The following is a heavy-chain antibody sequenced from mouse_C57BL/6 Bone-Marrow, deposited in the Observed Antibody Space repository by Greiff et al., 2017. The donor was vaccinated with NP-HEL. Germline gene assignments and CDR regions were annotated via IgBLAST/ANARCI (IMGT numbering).Heavy chain of an antibody. D-gene: IGHD1-1*01. Sequence: VQLQQSGAELVKPGASVKISCKASGYAFSSYWMNWVKQRPGKGLEWIGQIYPGDGDTNYNGKFKGKATLTADKSSSTAYMPLRSLTSADSAVYVCARYYSSSYYFDYWGQGTTLTVSS. CDR2: IYPGDGDT. CDR3: ARYYSSSYYFDY. J-gene: IGHJ2*01. CDR1: GYAFSSYW. V-gene: IGHV1-80*01.